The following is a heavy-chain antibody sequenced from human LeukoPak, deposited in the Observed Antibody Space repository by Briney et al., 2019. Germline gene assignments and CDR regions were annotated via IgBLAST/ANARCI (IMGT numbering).Heavy chain of an antibody. V-gene: IGHV3-9*01. D-gene: IGHD3-10*01. CDR2: IAWNAGNT. CDR3: AKDMNSYGSGSSYNPWGPFDS. J-gene: IGHJ4*02. CDR1: GFTFDDYA. Sequence: GGSLRLSCAASGFTFDDYAMHWVRQAPGKGLEWVSGIAWNAGNTGHADSVQGLFTLSRDNAENSLYLQMNSLRAEDTALYYCAKDMNSYGSGSSYNPWGPFDSWGQGTLVTVSS.